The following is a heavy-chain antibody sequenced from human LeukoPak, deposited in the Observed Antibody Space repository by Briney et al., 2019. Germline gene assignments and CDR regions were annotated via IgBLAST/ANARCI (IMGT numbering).Heavy chain of an antibody. D-gene: IGHD6-19*01. Sequence: SVKVSCKASGGTFSSYTISWVRQAPGQGLEWMGRIIPILGIANYAQKFQGRVTITADKSTSTAYMELSSLRSEDTAVYYCAMVAVADTWCLYYFDYWGQGTLVTVSS. J-gene: IGHJ4*02. CDR1: GGTFSSYT. CDR2: IIPILGIA. CDR3: AMVAVADTWCLYYFDY. V-gene: IGHV1-69*02.